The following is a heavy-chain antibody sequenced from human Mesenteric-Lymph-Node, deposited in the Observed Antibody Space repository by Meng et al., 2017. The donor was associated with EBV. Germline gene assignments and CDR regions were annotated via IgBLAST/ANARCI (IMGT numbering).Heavy chain of an antibody. Sequence: QVQLQQWGPGLLKPSETLSLTCAVYGGSFSGYYWSWIRQPPGKGLEWIGEINHSGSTNYNPSLKSRVTISVDTSKNQFSLKLSSVTAADTAVYYCARFGAILRGFDYWGQGTLVTVSS. J-gene: IGHJ4*02. CDR1: GGSFSGYY. CDR2: INHSGST. V-gene: IGHV4-34*01. D-gene: IGHD3-10*01. CDR3: ARFGAILRGFDY.